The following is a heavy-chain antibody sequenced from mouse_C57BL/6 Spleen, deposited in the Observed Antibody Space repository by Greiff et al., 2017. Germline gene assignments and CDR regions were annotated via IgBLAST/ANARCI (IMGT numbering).Heavy chain of an antibody. J-gene: IGHJ3*01. V-gene: IGHV1-50*01. Sequence: VQLQQPGAELVKPGASVKLSCKASGYTFTSYWMQWVKQRPGQGLEWIGEIDPSDSYPNYNQKFKGKATLTVDTSSSTASMQLSSLTSEDSAVYYCARGDMGNSWFAYWGQGTLVTVSA. CDR2: IDPSDSYP. CDR3: ARGDMGNSWFAY. D-gene: IGHD2-1*01. CDR1: GYTFTSYW.